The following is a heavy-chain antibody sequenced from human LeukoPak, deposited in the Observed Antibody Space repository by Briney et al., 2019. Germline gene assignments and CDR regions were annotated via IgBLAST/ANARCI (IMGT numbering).Heavy chain of an antibody. CDR2: IYHSGST. Sequence: SETLSLTCAVSGGSISSSNWWSWVRHPPGKGLEWIGEIYHSGSTNYNPSLKSRVTISVDKSKNQFSLKLSSVTAADTAVYYCARDAPYCSSTSCPPGYWGQGTLVTVSS. CDR3: ARDAPYCSSTSCPPGY. D-gene: IGHD2-2*01. V-gene: IGHV4-4*02. CDR1: GGSISSSNW. J-gene: IGHJ4*02.